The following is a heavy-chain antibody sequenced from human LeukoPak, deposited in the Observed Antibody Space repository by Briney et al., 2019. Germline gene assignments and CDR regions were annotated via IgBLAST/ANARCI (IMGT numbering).Heavy chain of an antibody. J-gene: IGHJ4*02. Sequence: ASVNVSYKASGYTFTSYAMHWVRQAPAQRLEWVGWIDAGNGNTKYSQKFQGRVTITRDTSASTAYMELSSLRSEDTAVYYCARDARTAWVSVRYYFDYWGQGTLVTVSS. CDR3: ARDARTAWVSVRYYFDY. CDR1: GYTFTSYA. CDR2: IDAGNGNT. V-gene: IGHV1-3*01. D-gene: IGHD6-6*01.